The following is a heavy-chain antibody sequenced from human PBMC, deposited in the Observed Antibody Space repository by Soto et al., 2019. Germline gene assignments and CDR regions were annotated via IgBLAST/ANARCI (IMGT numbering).Heavy chain of an antibody. Sequence: SETLSLTCTVSGGSISSSRCHWGWIRQPPGKGLEWIASIKYSGTTFYNPSLKSRVTISVDTSKNQFALKLSSVTAADTAVYYCARDLRYSGYDGGFDYWGQGTLVTVSS. CDR2: IKYSGTT. CDR3: ARDLRYSGYDGGFDY. J-gene: IGHJ4*02. V-gene: IGHV4-39*06. CDR1: GGSISSSRCH. D-gene: IGHD5-12*01.